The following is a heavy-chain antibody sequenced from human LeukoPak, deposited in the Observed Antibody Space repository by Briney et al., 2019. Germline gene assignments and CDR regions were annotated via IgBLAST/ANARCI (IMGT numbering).Heavy chain of an antibody. V-gene: IGHV3-20*04. CDR2: INWDGGST. CDR1: GFTFDDYA. CDR3: AKAVVIVPTATPFDY. J-gene: IGHJ4*02. D-gene: IGHD2-2*01. Sequence: GGSLRLSCAASGFTFDDYAMMWVRQVPGKGLAWVSGINWDGGSTDYADSVKGRFTISRDNSENTLYMQMNSLRAEDTAVYYCAKAVVIVPTATPFDYWGQGTLVTVSS.